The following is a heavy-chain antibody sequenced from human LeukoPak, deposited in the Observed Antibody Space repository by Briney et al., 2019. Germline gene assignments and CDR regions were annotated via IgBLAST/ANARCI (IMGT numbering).Heavy chain of an antibody. V-gene: IGHV4-34*01. J-gene: IGHJ4*02. Sequence: MSSETLSLTCAVYGGSFSGYYWSWIRQPPGQGLEWIGEINHSGSTNYNPSLKSRVTISVDTSTNQFSLRLSSATAADTAVYYCARDGSNYAFYYFDYWGQGTLVTVSS. CDR3: ARDGSNYAFYYFDY. CDR1: GGSFSGYY. D-gene: IGHD2-15*01. CDR2: INHSGST.